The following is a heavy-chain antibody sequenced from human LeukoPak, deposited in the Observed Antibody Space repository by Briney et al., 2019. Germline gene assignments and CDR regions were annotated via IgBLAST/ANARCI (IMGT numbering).Heavy chain of an antibody. Sequence: GGSLRLSCAAPGFTFSSYGMHWVRQAPGKGLEWVALIWDDGSNKYYADSVKGRFTIPRDTSKNTLYLQMNSLRAEDTAVYYCAKDLRRAISGVVIPVYYYYMDVWGKGTTVTVSS. CDR3: AKDLRRAISGVVIPVYYYYMDV. CDR2: IWDDGSNK. V-gene: IGHV3-33*06. J-gene: IGHJ6*03. CDR1: GFTFSSYG. D-gene: IGHD3-3*01.